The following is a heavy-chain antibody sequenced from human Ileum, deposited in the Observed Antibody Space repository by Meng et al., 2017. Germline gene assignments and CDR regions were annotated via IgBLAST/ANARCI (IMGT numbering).Heavy chain of an antibody. J-gene: IGHJ6*02. Sequence: GGSLRLSCAASGFNSYASAMHWVRQAPGKGLEWVSAISGNGGNIDYADSVKGRFTISRNNAEKSLYLQLNNLRVEDTALYYCAKDTSGSYVVSTTNYDNYGMDVWGQGTTVTVSS. CDR1: GFNSYASA. V-gene: IGHV3-9*02. D-gene: IGHD1-26*01. CDR3: AKDTSGSYVVSTTNYDNYGMDV. CDR2: ISGNGGNI.